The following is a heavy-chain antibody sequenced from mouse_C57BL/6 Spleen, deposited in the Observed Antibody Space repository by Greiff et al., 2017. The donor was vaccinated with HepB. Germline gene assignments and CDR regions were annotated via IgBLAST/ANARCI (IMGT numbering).Heavy chain of an antibody. V-gene: IGHV3-1*01. J-gene: IGHJ4*01. CDR1: GYSITSGYD. CDR3: ARDRWLLQDDAMDY. CDR2: ISYSGST. Sequence: EVKLQESGPGMVKPSQSLSLTCTVTGYSITSGYDWHWIRHFPGNKLEWMGYISYSGSTNYNPSLKSRISITHDTSKNHFFLKLNSVTTEDTDTDYGARDRWLLQDDAMDYWGQGTSVTVSA. D-gene: IGHD2-3*01.